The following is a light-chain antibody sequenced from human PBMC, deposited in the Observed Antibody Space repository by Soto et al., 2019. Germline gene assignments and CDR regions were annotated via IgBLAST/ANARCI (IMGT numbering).Light chain of an antibody. CDR1: QSVAGN. CDR2: GVS. CDR3: QQSNNWPPLT. V-gene: IGKV3-15*01. Sequence: EIVMTQSPATLSVSPGETATLSCRASQSVAGNLAWYQQRPGQRPRLLIYGVSTRGTGVPARFSGSGSETDFSLTISSLQIEDFALYYCQQSNNWPPLTFGGGTKVEIK. J-gene: IGKJ4*01.